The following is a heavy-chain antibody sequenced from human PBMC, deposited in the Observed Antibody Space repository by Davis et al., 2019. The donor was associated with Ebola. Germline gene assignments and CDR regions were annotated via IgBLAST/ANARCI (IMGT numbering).Heavy chain of an antibody. CDR3: ATGPQQLVLSSWFDP. J-gene: IGHJ5*02. CDR1: GGTFSSYA. V-gene: IGHV1-69*06. Sequence: SVKVSCKASGGTFSSYAISWVRQAPGQGLEWMGGIIPIFGTAIYTQKFQGRVTMTEDTSTDTAYMELSSLRSEDTAVYYCATGPQQLVLSSWFDPWGQGTLVTVSS. D-gene: IGHD6-13*01. CDR2: IIPIFGTA.